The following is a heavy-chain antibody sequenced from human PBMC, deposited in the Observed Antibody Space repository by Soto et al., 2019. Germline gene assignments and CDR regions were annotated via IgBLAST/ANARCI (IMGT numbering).Heavy chain of an antibody. CDR2: IYSSWST. CDR3: ARGWGGYFQH. V-gene: IGHV4-61*08. D-gene: IGHD7-27*01. Sequence: SETLSLTCTVSGGSVSRGDYYWTWIRQPPGKGLGWIGYIYSSWSTNYTPSLKSRVTISVDTSKNQFSLKLSSVTAADTAVYYCARGWGGYFQHWGQGTLVTVSS. J-gene: IGHJ1*01. CDR1: GGSVSRGDYY.